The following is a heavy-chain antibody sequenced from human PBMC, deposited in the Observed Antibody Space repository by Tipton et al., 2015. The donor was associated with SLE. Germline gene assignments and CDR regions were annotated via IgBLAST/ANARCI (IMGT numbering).Heavy chain of an antibody. Sequence: TLSLTCAVYGGSFSGYYWSWIRQPPGKGLEWIGEINHCGSTNYNPSLKSRVTISVDTSKNQFSLKLSSVTAADTAVYYCARGLAYDYVWGSYRQYYFDYWGQGTLVTVSS. D-gene: IGHD3-16*02. CDR1: GGSFSGYY. CDR3: ARGLAYDYVWGSYRQYYFDY. J-gene: IGHJ4*02. V-gene: IGHV4-34*01. CDR2: INHCGST.